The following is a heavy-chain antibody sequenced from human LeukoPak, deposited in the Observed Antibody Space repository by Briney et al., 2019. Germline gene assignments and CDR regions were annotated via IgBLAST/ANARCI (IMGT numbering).Heavy chain of an antibody. Sequence: PGGSLRLSCAASGFTFSSYGMHWVRQAPGKGLEWVAVIWYDGSNKYYADSVKGRFTISRDNSKNTLYLQMNSLRAEDTAVYYCARARYCSGGSCYLYFQHWGQGTLVTVSS. J-gene: IGHJ1*01. CDR1: GFTFSSYG. CDR3: ARARYCSGGSCYLYFQH. CDR2: IWYDGSNK. V-gene: IGHV3-33*01. D-gene: IGHD2-15*01.